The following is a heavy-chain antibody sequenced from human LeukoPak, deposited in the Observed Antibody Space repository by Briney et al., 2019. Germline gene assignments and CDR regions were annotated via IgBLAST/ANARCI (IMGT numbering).Heavy chain of an antibody. V-gene: IGHV5-51*01. CDR3: ARQPYYDFWSGYYPSYFDY. D-gene: IGHD3-3*01. J-gene: IGHJ4*02. Sequence: GESLKISCKGSGYTFSSYWIGWVRQMPGKGLEWMGIIYPDDSDTRYSPSFQGQVTISADKSISTAYLQWSSLKASDTAMYYCARQPYYDFWSGYYPSYFDYWGQGTLVTVSS. CDR2: IYPDDSDT. CDR1: GYTFSSYW.